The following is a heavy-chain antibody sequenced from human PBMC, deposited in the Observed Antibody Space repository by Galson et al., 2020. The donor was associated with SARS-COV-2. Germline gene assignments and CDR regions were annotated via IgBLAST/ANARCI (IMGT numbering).Heavy chain of an antibody. CDR1: GGSISSGDYY. V-gene: IGHV4-30-4*01. D-gene: IGHD3-3*01. Sequence: ETSETLSLTCIVSGGSISSGDYYWSWIRQPPGKGLEWIGYIYYSGSTYYNPSLKSRVTISVDTSKNQFSLKLSSVTAADTAVYYCARAKRITIFGVVNWFDPWGQGTLVTVSS. J-gene: IGHJ5*02. CDR2: IYYSGST. CDR3: ARAKRITIFGVVNWFDP.